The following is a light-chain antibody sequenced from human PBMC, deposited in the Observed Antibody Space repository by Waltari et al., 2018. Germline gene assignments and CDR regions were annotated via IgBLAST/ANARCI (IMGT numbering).Light chain of an antibody. J-gene: IGLJ2*01. V-gene: IGLV1-36*01. CDR3: AAWDESLNGLV. Sequence: QSALTQPPSVSEAPRPRVTISWSGGSSNIGRHGANWYQQPPGMPPKLLIYNDALLFSGVSDRFSGSKSGTSASLAISGLRSDDEADYYCAAWDESLNGLVFGGGTKLTV. CDR1: SSNIGRHG. CDR2: NDA.